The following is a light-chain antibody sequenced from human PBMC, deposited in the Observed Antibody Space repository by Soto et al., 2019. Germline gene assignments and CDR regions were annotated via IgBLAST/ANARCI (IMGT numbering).Light chain of an antibody. CDR2: GAS. CDR1: QSISSW. J-gene: IGKJ1*01. Sequence: IQMTQSPSTLSASVGDRVTITCRASQSISSWLAWYQQKPGKAPKLLIYGASSLESGVPSRFSGSGSGTEFTLTISSLQPDDFATYYCQQYKSYDMWSFGQGTKVELK. CDR3: QQYKSYDMWS. V-gene: IGKV1-5*01.